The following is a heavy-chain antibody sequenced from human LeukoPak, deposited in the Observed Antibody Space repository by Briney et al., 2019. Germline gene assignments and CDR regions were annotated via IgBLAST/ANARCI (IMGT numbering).Heavy chain of an antibody. CDR3: ARDWAETAVAYPEY. J-gene: IGHJ4*02. V-gene: IGHV1-46*01. Sequence: ASVKVSCKASGYTFTRYNMHWVRQAPGQRLEWMGIINPRGGSTSYAQKLQGRVTMTRDTSTSTVYMELSSLRSEDTAVYNCARDWAETAVAYPEYWGQGTLVTVSS. CDR1: GYTFTRYN. CDR2: INPRGGST. D-gene: IGHD5-18*01.